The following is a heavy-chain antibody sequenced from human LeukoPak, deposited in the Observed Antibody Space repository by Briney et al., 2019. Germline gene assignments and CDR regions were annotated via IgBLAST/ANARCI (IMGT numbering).Heavy chain of an antibody. Sequence: GGSLRLSCAASGFTFSSYAMSWVRQAPGKGLEWVSAISGSGGSTYYADSVKGRFTISRDNSKNTLYLQMNSLRAEDTAVYYCAKMELAGGYVWGSSRYYFDYWGQGTLVTVSS. CDR1: GFTFSSYA. CDR3: AKMELAGGYVWGSSRYYFDY. V-gene: IGHV3-23*01. D-gene: IGHD3-16*01. J-gene: IGHJ4*02. CDR2: ISGSGGST.